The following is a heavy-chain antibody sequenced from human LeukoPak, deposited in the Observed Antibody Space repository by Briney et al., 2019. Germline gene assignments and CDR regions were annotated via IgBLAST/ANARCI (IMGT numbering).Heavy chain of an antibody. CDR3: ARGYESGRSHAFDI. CDR2: ISSSSSYI. CDR1: GFTFSSYS. D-gene: IGHD6-19*01. J-gene: IGHJ3*02. V-gene: IGHV3-21*01. Sequence: GGSLRLSCAASGFTFSSYSMNWVRQAPGKGLEWVSSISSSSSYIYYADSVKGRFTISRDNAKNSLYLQMNSLRAEDTAVYYCARGYESGRSHAFDIWGQGTMVTVSS.